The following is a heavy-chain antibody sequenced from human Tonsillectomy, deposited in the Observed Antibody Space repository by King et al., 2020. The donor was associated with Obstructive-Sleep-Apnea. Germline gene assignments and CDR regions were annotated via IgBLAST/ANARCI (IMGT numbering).Heavy chain of an antibody. CDR1: GVSISRGGYY. D-gene: IGHD3-10*01. J-gene: IGHJ4*02. CDR3: ARDLYLYGSGSYFGY. CDR2: IYYSGSP. Sequence: QLQESGPGLVKPSQTLSLTCTVSGVSISRGGYYWSWIRQHPGKGLEWIGYIYYSGSPDYNPSLKSRVTISVDTSKNHVSLQLSSVSAAGTAVYYCARDLYLYGSGSYFGYWGQGTLVTVSS. V-gene: IGHV4-31*03.